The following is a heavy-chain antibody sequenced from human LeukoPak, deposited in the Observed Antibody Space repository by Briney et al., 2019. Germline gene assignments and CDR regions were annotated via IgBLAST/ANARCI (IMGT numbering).Heavy chain of an antibody. CDR3: ARGGAFRRLLLWFGEDP. Sequence: ASVKVSCKASGGTFNSYAISWVRQAPGQGLEWMGGIIPIFGTPNYAQKFQGRVTFTADESTSTAYMELSSLRSDDTAVYYCARGGAFRRLLLWFGEDPWGQGTLVTVSS. CDR2: IIPIFGTP. V-gene: IGHV1-69*13. J-gene: IGHJ4*02. CDR1: GGTFNSYA. D-gene: IGHD3-10*01.